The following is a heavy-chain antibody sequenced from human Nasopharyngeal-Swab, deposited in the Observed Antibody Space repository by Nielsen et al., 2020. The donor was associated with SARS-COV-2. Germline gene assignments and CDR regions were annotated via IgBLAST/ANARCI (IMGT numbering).Heavy chain of an antibody. CDR1: GGTFSSYA. CDR3: ARAMGKWLQLGNWFDP. J-gene: IGHJ5*02. Sequence: SVKVSCKASGGTFSSYAISWVRQAPGQGLEWMGRIIPILGIANYAQKFQGRVTITADKSTSTAYMELNSLRAEDTAVYYCARAMGKWLQLGNWFDPWGQGTLVTVSS. CDR2: IIPILGIA. V-gene: IGHV1-69*04. D-gene: IGHD5-24*01.